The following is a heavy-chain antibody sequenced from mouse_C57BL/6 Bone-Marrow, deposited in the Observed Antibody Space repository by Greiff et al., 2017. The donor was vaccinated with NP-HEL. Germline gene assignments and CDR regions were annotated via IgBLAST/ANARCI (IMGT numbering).Heavy chain of an antibody. V-gene: IGHV5-9*01. J-gene: IGHJ2*01. CDR3: ARQLGRY. CDR1: GFTFSSYT. CDR2: ISGGGGNT. Sequence: DVQLVESGGGLVKPGGSLKLSCAASGFTFSSYTMSWVRQTPEKRLEWVATISGGGGNTYYPDSVKGRFTISRDNAKNTLYLQMSSLRSEDTALYYCARQLGRYWGQGTTLTVSS. D-gene: IGHD4-1*01.